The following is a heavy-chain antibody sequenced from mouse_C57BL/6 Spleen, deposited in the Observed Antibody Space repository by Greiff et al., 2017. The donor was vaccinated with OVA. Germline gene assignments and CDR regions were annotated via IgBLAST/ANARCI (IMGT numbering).Heavy chain of an antibody. CDR3: ARGGEDYYAMDY. CDR1: GYAFSSSW. CDR2: IYPGDGDT. V-gene: IGHV1-82*01. J-gene: IGHJ4*01. Sequence: VKLQESGPELVKPGASVKISCKASGYAFSSSWMNWVKQRPGKGLEWIGRIYPGDGDTNYNGKFKGKATLTADKSSSTAYMQLSSLTSEDSAVYFCARGGEDYYAMDYWGQGTSVTVSS.